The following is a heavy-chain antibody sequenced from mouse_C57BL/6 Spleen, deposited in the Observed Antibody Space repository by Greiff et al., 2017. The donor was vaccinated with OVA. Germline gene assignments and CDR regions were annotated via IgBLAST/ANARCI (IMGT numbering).Heavy chain of an antibody. CDR3: ARRPIYYDHAMDY. Sequence: VQLQQPGAELVKPGASVKLSCKASGYTFTSYWMQWVKQRPGQGLEWIGEIDPSDSYTNYNQKFKGKATLTVDTSSSTAYMQLSSLSSEDSAVYYCARRPIYYDHAMDYWGQGTSVTVSS. CDR2: IDPSDSYT. CDR1: GYTFTSYW. J-gene: IGHJ4*01. V-gene: IGHV1-50*01. D-gene: IGHD2-4*01.